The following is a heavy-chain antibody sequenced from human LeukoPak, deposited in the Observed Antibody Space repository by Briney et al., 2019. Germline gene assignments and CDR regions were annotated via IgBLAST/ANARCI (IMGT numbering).Heavy chain of an antibody. CDR2: IYYSGST. CDR1: GGSISSSSYY. Sequence: SETLSLTCTVSGGSISSSSYYWGWIRQPPGTGLEWIGSIYYSGSTYYNPSLKSRVTISVDTSKNQFSLKLSSVTAADTAVYYCARDPTHLPAAAGTYYFDYWGQGTLVTVSS. J-gene: IGHJ4*02. CDR3: ARDPTHLPAAAGTYYFDY. D-gene: IGHD2-2*01. V-gene: IGHV4-39*07.